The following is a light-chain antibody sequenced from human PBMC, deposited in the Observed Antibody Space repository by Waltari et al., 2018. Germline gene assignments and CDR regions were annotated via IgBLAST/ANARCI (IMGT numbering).Light chain of an antibody. CDR2: DVS. V-gene: IGLV2-14*01. Sequence: QSALPQPASVSGSPGQSITISCTGTTSDVGVYNYVSWYQQHPGKAPKLMIYDVSNRPSGVSNRFSGSKSGNTASLTISGLQAEDEADYYCSSFTSSSTWVFGGGTKLTVL. CDR3: SSFTSSSTWV. J-gene: IGLJ3*02. CDR1: TSDVGVYNY.